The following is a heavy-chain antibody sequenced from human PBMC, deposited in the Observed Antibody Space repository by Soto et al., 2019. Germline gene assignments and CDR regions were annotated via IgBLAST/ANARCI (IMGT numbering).Heavy chain of an antibody. J-gene: IGHJ4*02. V-gene: IGHV4-61*03. D-gene: IGHD6-19*01. CDR1: GGSISSSSYY. Sequence: SETLSLTCTVSGGSISSSSYYWSWIRQHPGKGLEWIGYIYYSGSTKYNPSLESRVTISVDTSNKNFSLKLASVTAADTAVYYCARAPYSSGWPDSWGQGTLVTVSS. CDR3: ARAPYSSGWPDS. CDR2: IYYSGST.